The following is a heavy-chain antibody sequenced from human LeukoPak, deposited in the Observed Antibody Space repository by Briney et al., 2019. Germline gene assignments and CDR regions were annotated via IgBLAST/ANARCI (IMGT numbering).Heavy chain of an antibody. V-gene: IGHV3-7*03. CDR2: IKEDGSAQ. J-gene: IGHJ4*02. Sequence: GGSLRLSCVASGFTFSRDWMSWVRQAPGKGLEWVANIKEDGSAQYYADSVKGRFTISRDNTKNTLYLQMNSLRAEDTAVYYCAKDYGDYCFDYWGQGTLVTVSS. CDR3: AKDYGDYCFDY. CDR1: GFTFSRDW. D-gene: IGHD4-17*01.